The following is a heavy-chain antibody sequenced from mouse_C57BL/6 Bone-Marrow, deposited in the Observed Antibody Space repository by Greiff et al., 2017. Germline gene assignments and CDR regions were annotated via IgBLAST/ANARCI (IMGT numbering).Heavy chain of an antibody. CDR3: ARRDYDGLPWFAY. V-gene: IGHV1-78*01. CDR2: IYPRDGST. D-gene: IGHD2-4*01. Sequence: QVQLKESDAELVKPGASVKISCKVSGYTFTDHTIHWMKQRPEQGLEWIGYIYPRDGSTKYNAQFKGKATLTADKSSSTAYMQLNSLTSEDSAVYFCARRDYDGLPWFAYWGQGTLVTVSA. CDR1: GYTFTDHT. J-gene: IGHJ3*01.